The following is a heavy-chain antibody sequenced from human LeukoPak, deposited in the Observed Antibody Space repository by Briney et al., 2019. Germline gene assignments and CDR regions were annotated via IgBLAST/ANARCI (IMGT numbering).Heavy chain of an antibody. CDR2: ISGHSANY. Sequence: ASVKVSCKASGYSFVNYGISWVRQAPGQGLEWMAWISGHSANYFYAQQLQGRVTVTKDTSASIAYLELTGLSFDDTAVYYCARDLSIVVPSATDYWGQGTRVTVS. V-gene: IGHV1-18*04. D-gene: IGHD3-22*01. J-gene: IGHJ4*02. CDR3: ARDLSIVVPSATDY. CDR1: GYSFVNYG.